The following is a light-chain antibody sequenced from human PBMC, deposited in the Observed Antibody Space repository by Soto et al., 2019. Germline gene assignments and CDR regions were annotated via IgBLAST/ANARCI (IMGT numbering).Light chain of an antibody. CDR2: EAS. Sequence: IVLTQSPATLSLSPGERAALSCRASQTISRYLAWYQQKPGQAPRLLIYEASNRATGLPARFSGSGSGTDFTLTISRLEPEDFAVYYCQQRTNWQWTFGEGTKVDIK. CDR3: QQRTNWQWT. V-gene: IGKV3-11*01. J-gene: IGKJ1*01. CDR1: QTISRY.